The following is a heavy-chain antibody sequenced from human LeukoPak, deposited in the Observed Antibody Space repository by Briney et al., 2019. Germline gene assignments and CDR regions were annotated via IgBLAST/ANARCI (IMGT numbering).Heavy chain of an antibody. D-gene: IGHD3-10*01. CDR1: GFTFSSYA. J-gene: IGHJ4*02. CDR3: ARSRAVRGVIHPFDY. V-gene: IGHV3-64*01. CDR2: ISSHGGST. Sequence: PGGSLRLSCAASGFTFSSYAMHWVGQAPGKGLDYVSAISSHGGSTYYANSVKGRFTISRDNSKNTLYLQMGSLRAEDMAVYYCARSRAVRGVIHPFDYWGQGTLVTVSS.